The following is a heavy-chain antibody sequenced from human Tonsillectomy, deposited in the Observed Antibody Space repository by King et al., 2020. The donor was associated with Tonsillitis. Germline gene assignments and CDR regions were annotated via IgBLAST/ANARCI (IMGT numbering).Heavy chain of an antibody. J-gene: IGHJ4*02. Sequence: VQLVESGGGLGKPGGSLRLSCSASGFTFSNGLMNWVRQAPGKGLEWVGRIKSKTDGGTTDYSAPVKGRFTISRDDSKNTLYLQMNSLKTEDTAVYYCTTSLWGYDFWSGYLDWGQGTLVTVSS. CDR2: IKSKTDGGTT. V-gene: IGHV3-15*07. CDR1: GFTFSNGL. D-gene: IGHD3-3*01. CDR3: TTSLWGYDFWSGYLD.